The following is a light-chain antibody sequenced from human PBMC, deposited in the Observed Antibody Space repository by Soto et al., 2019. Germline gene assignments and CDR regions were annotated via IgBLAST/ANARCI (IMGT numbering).Light chain of an antibody. CDR2: TVS. CDR3: MQRIEFPLT. Sequence: DIVMTQTPLSLPVTPGEPASISCRSSQSLLDSDDGNTYLDWYLQKPGQSPQLLIYTVSFRASGVPDRFSGTGSGTDFTLKISRVEAEDVGVYYCMQRIEFPLTFGGGTKGEIQ. CDR1: QSLLDSDDGNTY. V-gene: IGKV2-40*01. J-gene: IGKJ4*01.